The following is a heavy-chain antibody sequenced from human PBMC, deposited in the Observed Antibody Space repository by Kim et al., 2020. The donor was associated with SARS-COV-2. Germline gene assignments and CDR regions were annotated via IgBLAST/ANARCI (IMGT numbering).Heavy chain of an antibody. V-gene: IGHV5-51*01. CDR1: GYSFTSYW. CDR2: IYPGDSDT. D-gene: IGHD3-10*01. CDR3: ARIRSGVDLYYYYGMDV. Sequence: GESLKISCKGSGYSFTSYWIGWVRQMTGKGLEWMGIIYPGDSDTRYSPSFQGQVTISADKSISTAYLQWSSLKASDTAMYYCARIRSGVDLYYYYGMDVWGQGTTVTVSS. J-gene: IGHJ6*02.